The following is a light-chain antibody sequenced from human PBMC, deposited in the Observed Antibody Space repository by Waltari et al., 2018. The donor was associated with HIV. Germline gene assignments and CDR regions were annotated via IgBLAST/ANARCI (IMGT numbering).Light chain of an antibody. CDR1: SSSLGSNT. V-gene: IGLV1-44*01. CDR2: SNN. J-gene: IGLJ3*02. CDR3: SSWDDSLSGWV. Sequence: QSVLTQAPSASGTPGQRVTISCSGSSSSLGSNTVNWYQQLPGTAPNLLIYSNNQRPAGVPDRFSGSKSGTSASLAISGLQSEDEADYYCSSWDDSLSGWVFGGGTKLTVL.